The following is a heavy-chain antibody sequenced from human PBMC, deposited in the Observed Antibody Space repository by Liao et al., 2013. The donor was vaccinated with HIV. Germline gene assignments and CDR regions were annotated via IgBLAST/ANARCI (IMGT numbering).Heavy chain of an antibody. CDR2: IDASGST. V-gene: IGHV4-61*02. J-gene: IGHJ6*03. CDR3: ARGFGGIAYYYYYYYMDV. Sequence: QVQLQESGPGLVKPSQTLSLTCTVSGGSMRSGSYFWTWIRQPAGKGLEWVGRIDASGSTNYNPSLESRVTISLDTSSNQFSLNLSSVTAADTAVYYCARGFGGIAYYYYYYYMDVWGKGTTVTVSS. CDR1: GGSMRSGSYF. D-gene: IGHD3-3*01.